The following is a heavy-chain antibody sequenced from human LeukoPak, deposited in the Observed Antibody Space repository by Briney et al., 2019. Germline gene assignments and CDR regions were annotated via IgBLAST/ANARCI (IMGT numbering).Heavy chain of an antibody. CDR3: ARAAAGIHYYYMDV. J-gene: IGHJ6*03. V-gene: IGHV3-33*01. Sequence: GGSLRLSCAASGFTFSSYGVHWVRQAPGKGLEWVAVIWYDGSNEYYADSVKGQFTISRDNSKNTLYLQMNSLRAEDTAVYYCARAAAGIHYYYMDVWGKGTTVTVSS. D-gene: IGHD6-13*01. CDR2: IWYDGSNE. CDR1: GFTFSSYG.